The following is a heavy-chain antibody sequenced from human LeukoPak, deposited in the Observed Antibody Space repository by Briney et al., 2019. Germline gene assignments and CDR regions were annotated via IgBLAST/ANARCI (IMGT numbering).Heavy chain of an antibody. CDR3: ARDFHSSGYYHYFHY. J-gene: IGHJ4*02. V-gene: IGHV1-18*01. Sequence: ASVKVSCKASGYTFTSYGISWVRQAPGQALEWMGWISGYNGSTSYAQKLQGRVTMTTDTSTSTAYMELRSLRSDDTAVYYCARDFHSSGYYHYFHYWGQGTLVTVSS. CDR2: ISGYNGST. D-gene: IGHD3-22*01. CDR1: GYTFTSYG.